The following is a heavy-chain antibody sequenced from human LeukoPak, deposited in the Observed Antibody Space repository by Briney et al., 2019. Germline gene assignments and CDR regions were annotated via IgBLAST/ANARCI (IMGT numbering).Heavy chain of an antibody. D-gene: IGHD3-22*01. CDR3: AGNYYDSSGLAY. Sequence: GGSLRLSCAASGFTFSSYAMSWVRQAPGKGLEWVSAISGSGGGTYYADPVKGRFTISRDNSKNTLYLQVNSLRAEDTAVYYCAGNYYDSSGLAYWGQGTLVTVSS. J-gene: IGHJ4*02. CDR1: GFTFSSYA. CDR2: ISGSGGGT. V-gene: IGHV3-23*01.